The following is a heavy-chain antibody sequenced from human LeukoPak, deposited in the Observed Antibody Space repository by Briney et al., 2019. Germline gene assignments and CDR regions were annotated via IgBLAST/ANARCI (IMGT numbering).Heavy chain of an antibody. CDR3: ARDYSGSYLTVGFDI. D-gene: IGHD1-26*01. Sequence: SETLSLTCTVSGGSISSYYWSWIRQPPGKGLEWIGYIYYGGSTNYNPSLKSRVTISVDTSKNQFSLKLSSVTAADTAVYYCARDYSGSYLTVGFDIWGQGTMVTASS. CDR2: IYYGGST. CDR1: GGSISSYY. V-gene: IGHV4-59*01. J-gene: IGHJ3*02.